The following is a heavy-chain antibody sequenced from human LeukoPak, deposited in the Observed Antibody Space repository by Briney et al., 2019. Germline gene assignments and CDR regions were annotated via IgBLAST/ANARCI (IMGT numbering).Heavy chain of an antibody. V-gene: IGHV3-23*01. D-gene: IGHD6-19*01. Sequence: PGGSLILSCAASGFTFSSYATSWVRQAPGKGLEWVSSISGSGGSTNYADSVKGRFIISRDNSKNTLSLQMNSLRAEDTAVYYCARDRIAVAGPDAFDIWGQGTMVTVSS. J-gene: IGHJ3*02. CDR2: ISGSGGST. CDR3: ARDRIAVAGPDAFDI. CDR1: GFTFSSYA.